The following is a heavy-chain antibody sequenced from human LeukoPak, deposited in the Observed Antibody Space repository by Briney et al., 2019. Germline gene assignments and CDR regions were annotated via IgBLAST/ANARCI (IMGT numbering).Heavy chain of an antibody. CDR2: ISGSGGST. D-gene: IGHD2-2*01. Sequence: GGSLRLSCAAPGFTFSSYAMSWVRQAPGKGLEWVSAISGSGGSTYYADSVKGRFTISRDNSKNTLYLQMNSLRAEDTAVYYCAKDRGYCSSTSCSLNWFDPWGQGTLVTVSS. J-gene: IGHJ5*02. CDR3: AKDRGYCSSTSCSLNWFDP. CDR1: GFTFSSYA. V-gene: IGHV3-23*01.